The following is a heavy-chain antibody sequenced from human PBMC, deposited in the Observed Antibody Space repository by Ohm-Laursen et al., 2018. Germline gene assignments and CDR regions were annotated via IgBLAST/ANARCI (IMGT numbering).Heavy chain of an antibody. CDR2: IHYSGNT. CDR1: GGSISSGGHY. J-gene: IGHJ6*02. D-gene: IGHD3-10*01. CDR3: ARQRSGSTGMDV. V-gene: IGHV4-31*03. Sequence: SQTLSLTCTVSGGSISSGGHYWSWIRQHPGKGLEWIGYIHYSGNTNYNPSLKSRVTISVDTSKTQFSLKLSSVTAADTAVYYCARQRSGSTGMDVWGQGTTVIVSS.